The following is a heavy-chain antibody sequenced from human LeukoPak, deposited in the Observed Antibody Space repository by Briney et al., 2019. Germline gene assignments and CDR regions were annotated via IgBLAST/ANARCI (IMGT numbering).Heavy chain of an antibody. V-gene: IGHV3-21*01. D-gene: IGHD1-26*01. CDR3: AREIIGGATFLDY. Sequence: GGSLRLSCAASGFTFSSYSMNWVRQAPGKGLEWVSSISSSSSYIYYADSVKGRFTISRDNAKNSLYLQMNSLRVEDTAVYYCAREIIGGATFLDYWGQGTLVTVSS. J-gene: IGHJ4*02. CDR2: ISSSSSYI. CDR1: GFTFSSYS.